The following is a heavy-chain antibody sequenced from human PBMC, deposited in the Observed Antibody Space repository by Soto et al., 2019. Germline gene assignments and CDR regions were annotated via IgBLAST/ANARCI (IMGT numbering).Heavy chain of an antibody. CDR2: INHSGST. J-gene: IGHJ4*02. CDR3: ARSGWNYESDYFDY. D-gene: IGHD1-7*01. V-gene: IGHV4-34*01. Sequence: SETLSLTCAVYGGSFSGYYWSWIRQPPGKGLEWIGEINHSGSTNYNPSLKSRVTISVDTSKNQFSLKLSSVTAADTAVYYCARSGWNYESDYFDYWGQGTLVTVSS. CDR1: GGSFSGYY.